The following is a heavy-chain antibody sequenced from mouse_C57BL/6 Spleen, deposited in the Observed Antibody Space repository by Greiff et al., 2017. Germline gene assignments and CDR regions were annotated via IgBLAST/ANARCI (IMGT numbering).Heavy chain of an antibody. V-gene: IGHV1-53*01. Sequence: QVQLQQPGTELVKPGASVKLSCKASGYTFTSYWMHWVKQRPGQGLEWIGNINPSNGGTNYNEKFKSKATLTVDKSSSTAYMQLSSLTSEDSAVYYCARGEHYDYDWGGYFDYWGQGTTLTVSS. D-gene: IGHD2-4*01. CDR2: INPSNGGT. CDR3: ARGEHYDYDWGGYFDY. CDR1: GYTFTSYW. J-gene: IGHJ2*01.